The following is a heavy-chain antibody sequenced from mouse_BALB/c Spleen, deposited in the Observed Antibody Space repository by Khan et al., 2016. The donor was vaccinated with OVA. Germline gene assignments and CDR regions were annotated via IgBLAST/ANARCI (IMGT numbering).Heavy chain of an antibody. J-gene: IGHJ2*01. Sequence: VQLQQSGPELVKPAASVKISCKASGYSFTGYFMNWVMQSHGKSLEWIGRINPHIGETFYNQKFKGKATLTVDESSSTAHMELRGLAAKDSAVYYYTRIYRGDFDYWGQGTTLTVSS. CDR3: TRIYRGDFDY. CDR2: INPHIGET. D-gene: IGHD2-13*01. V-gene: IGHV1-20*02. CDR1: GYSFTGYF.